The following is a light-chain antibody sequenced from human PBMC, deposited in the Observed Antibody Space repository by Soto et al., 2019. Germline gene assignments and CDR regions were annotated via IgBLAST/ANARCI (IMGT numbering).Light chain of an antibody. V-gene: IGKV3-15*01. J-gene: IGKJ4*01. CDR2: GAS. CDR1: ESASSN. CDR3: XXXXXXPXT. Sequence: EIVMTQSPATVSVSPGERATLSCRASESASSNLAWYQQKPGQAPRLLIYGASTRATGIPARFNGSGSXXXXTLXXXSXXXEXXXXXXXXXXXXXPXTXGGGTNVEIK.